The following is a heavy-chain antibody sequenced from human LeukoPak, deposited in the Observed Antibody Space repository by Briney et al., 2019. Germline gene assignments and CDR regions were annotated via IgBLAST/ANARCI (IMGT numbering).Heavy chain of an antibody. CDR2: IYYSGST. CDR3: ARATNYYDSSGYYKLFDY. J-gene: IGHJ4*02. D-gene: IGHD3-22*01. V-gene: IGHV4-31*03. CDR1: GGSISSGGYY. Sequence: PSETLSLTCTVSGGSISSGGYYWSWIRQHPGKGLEWIGYIYYSGSTYYNPSLKSRVTISVDTSKNQFSLKLSSVTAADTAVYYCARATNYYDSSGYYKLFDYWGQGTLVTVSS.